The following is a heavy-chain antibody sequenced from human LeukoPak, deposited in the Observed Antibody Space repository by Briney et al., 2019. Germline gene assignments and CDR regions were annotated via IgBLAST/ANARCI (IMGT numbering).Heavy chain of an antibody. CDR1: GFTFSSYE. J-gene: IGHJ6*02. CDR3: ARVNRNNYYYYGMDV. Sequence: PGGSLRLSCAASGFTFSSYEMNWVRQAPGKGLEWVSYISSSGSTIYYADSVKGRFTISRDSAKNSLYLQMNSLRAEDTAVYYCARVNRNNYYYYGMDVWGQGTTVTVSS. CDR2: ISSSGSTI. V-gene: IGHV3-48*03.